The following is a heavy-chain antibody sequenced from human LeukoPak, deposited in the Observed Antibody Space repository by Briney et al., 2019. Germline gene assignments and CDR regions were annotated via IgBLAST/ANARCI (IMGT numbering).Heavy chain of an antibody. Sequence: GGSLRLSCATSGFTFSNSDMNWVRQAPGKGLEWVSSVTTTSSYIYYADSVRGRFTISRDNAKNSLYLHMDSLRAEDTAVYYCARSGCPGGSCYLRYSWLDLWGRGTLVTVSS. V-gene: IGHV3-21*01. CDR1: GFTFSNSD. CDR3: ARSGCPGGSCYLRYSWLDL. D-gene: IGHD2-15*01. CDR2: VTTTSSYI. J-gene: IGHJ5*02.